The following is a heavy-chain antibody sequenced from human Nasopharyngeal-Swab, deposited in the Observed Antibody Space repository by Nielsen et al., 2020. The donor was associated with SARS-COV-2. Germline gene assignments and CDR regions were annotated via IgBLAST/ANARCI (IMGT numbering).Heavy chain of an antibody. CDR3: ARAYGDADYYYGMDV. Sequence: SETLSLTCTVSGGSISSSSYYWGWIRQPPGKGLEWIGSIYYSGSTYYNPSLKSRVTISVDTSKNQFSLKLSSVTAADTGVYYCARAYGDADYYYGMDVWGQGTTVTVSS. J-gene: IGHJ6*02. CDR1: GGSISSSSYY. V-gene: IGHV4-39*01. CDR2: IYYSGST. D-gene: IGHD4-17*01.